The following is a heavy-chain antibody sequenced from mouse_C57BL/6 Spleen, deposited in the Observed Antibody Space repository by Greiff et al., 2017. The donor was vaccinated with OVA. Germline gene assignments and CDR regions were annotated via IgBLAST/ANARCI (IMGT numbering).Heavy chain of an antibody. V-gene: IGHV1-64*01. J-gene: IGHJ2*01. Sequence: QVQLQQPGAELVKPGASVKLSCKASGYTFTSYWMHWVKQRPGQGLEWIGMIHPNSGSTNYNEKFKSKATLTVDKSSSTAYMQLSSLTSEDSAVYYCAREGVYDGYYVFFDYWGQGTTLTVSS. CDR3: AREGVYDGYYVFFDY. CDR1: GYTFTSYW. CDR2: IHPNSGST. D-gene: IGHD2-3*01.